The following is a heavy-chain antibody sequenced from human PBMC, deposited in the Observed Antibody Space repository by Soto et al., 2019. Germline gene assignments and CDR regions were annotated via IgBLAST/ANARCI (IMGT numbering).Heavy chain of an antibody. CDR1: GFTFSSYG. Sequence: PGGSLRLSCAASGFTFSSYGMHWVRQAPGKGLEWVAVISYDGSNKYYADSVKGRFTISRDNSKNTLYLQMNSLRAEDTAVYYCAKYRGIKLGGYNWFDPWGQGTLVPVS. D-gene: IGHD5-18*01. CDR2: ISYDGSNK. V-gene: IGHV3-30*18. CDR3: AKYRGIKLGGYNWFDP. J-gene: IGHJ5*02.